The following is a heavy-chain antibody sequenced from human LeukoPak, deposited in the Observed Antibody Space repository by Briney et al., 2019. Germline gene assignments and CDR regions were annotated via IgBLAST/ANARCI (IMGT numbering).Heavy chain of an antibody. CDR3: ARGRYYFDDSGYFY. D-gene: IGHD3-22*01. Sequence: SETLSLTCTVSGGSFSGYYWTWIRQPPGKGLEWIGEIIHDGSTNYSPSLKSRLTISIDTSKNQFSLKLKSVTAADAAVYYCARGRYYFDDSGYFYWGQGTPVTVSS. CDR1: GGSFSGYY. J-gene: IGHJ4*02. V-gene: IGHV4-34*01. CDR2: IIHDGST.